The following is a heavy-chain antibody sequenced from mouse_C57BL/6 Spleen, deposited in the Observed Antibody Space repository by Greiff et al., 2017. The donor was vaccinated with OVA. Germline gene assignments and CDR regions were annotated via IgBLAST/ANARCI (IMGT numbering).Heavy chain of an antibody. CDR2: LLPGSGST. Sequence: QVQLQQSGAELMKPGASVKLSCKATGYTFTGYWIAWVKQRPGHGLEWIGELLPGSGSTTYNEKFKGKATFTADTSSNTAYMQLSSLTTEDSAIYDCARGTTVVGAMDYWGQGTSVTVSS. CDR1: GYTFTGYW. D-gene: IGHD1-1*01. J-gene: IGHJ4*01. CDR3: ARGTTVVGAMDY. V-gene: IGHV1-9*01.